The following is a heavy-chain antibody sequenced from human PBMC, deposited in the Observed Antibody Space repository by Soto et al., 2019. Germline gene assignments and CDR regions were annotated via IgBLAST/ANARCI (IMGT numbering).Heavy chain of an antibody. Sequence: QVQLQESGPGLVKPSETLSLTCTVSGGSISSYYWSWIRQPPGKGLEWIGYIYYSGSTNYNPSLKSRVTISVDTSKNQFSLKLSSVTAADTAVYYCARVGAAFDYRGQGTLVTVSS. CDR1: GGSISSYY. V-gene: IGHV4-59*01. CDR3: ARVGAAFDY. D-gene: IGHD3-16*01. CDR2: IYYSGST. J-gene: IGHJ4*02.